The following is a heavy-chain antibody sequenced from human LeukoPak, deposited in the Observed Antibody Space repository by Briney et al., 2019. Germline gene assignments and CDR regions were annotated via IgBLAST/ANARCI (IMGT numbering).Heavy chain of an antibody. CDR2: IIPIFGTA. J-gene: IGHJ4*02. CDR1: GGTFSSYA. CDR3: ARDRFTSDYYDSSGSPGDFDY. V-gene: IGHV1-69*13. D-gene: IGHD3-22*01. Sequence: SVKVSCKASGGTFSSYAISWVRQAPGQGLEWMGGIIPIFGTANYAQKFQGRVTITADESTSTAYMELSSLRSEDTAVYYCARDRFTSDYYDSSGSPGDFDYWGQGTLVTVSS.